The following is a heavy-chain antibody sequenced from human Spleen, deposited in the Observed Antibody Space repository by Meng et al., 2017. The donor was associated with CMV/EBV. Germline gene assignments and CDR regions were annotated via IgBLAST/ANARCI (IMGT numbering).Heavy chain of an antibody. CDR2: INASSGGT. V-gene: IGHV1-2*02. J-gene: IGHJ4*02. CDR1: GYTFTNYA. D-gene: IGHD2-2*01. CDR3: ARVFCSSSNFYMGLYSTDS. Sequence: ASVKVSCKASGYTFTNYAFSWVRQAPGQGLEWMGWINASSGGTHYAQKLMGRVTLTSDTSINTAYMELKSLISDDTPLYYCARVFCSSSNFYMGLYSTDSWGQGTLVTVSS.